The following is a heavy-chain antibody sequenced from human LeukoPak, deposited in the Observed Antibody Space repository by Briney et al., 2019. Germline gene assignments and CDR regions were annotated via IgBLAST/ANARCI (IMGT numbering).Heavy chain of an antibody. V-gene: IGHV4-34*01. J-gene: IGHJ4*02. D-gene: IGHD6-13*01. CDR3: ARSPRRYINRWYRMYYFDY. CDR1: GVSFSVYY. Sequence: KPSETLSLTCAVYGVSFSVYYWSWIRQPPGKGLEWIGEINHSGSTNYNPSLKSRATISVDTSKNQFSLKVSSVTAADTAVYYCARSPRRYINRWYRMYYFDYWGQGTLVTVSS. CDR2: INHSGST.